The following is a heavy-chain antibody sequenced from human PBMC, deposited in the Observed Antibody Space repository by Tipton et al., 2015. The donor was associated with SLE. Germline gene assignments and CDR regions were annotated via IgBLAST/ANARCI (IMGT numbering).Heavy chain of an antibody. CDR1: GGSISTSNCY. Sequence: TLSLTCTVSGGSISTSNCYWTWIRQPPGKGLEWIGSIYYSGSTYYNPSLKSRVTISVDTSKNQFSLKLSSVTAADTAVYYCARDDSVRGVINYYYYYGMDVWGQGTTVTVSS. V-gene: IGHV4-39*07. CDR2: IYYSGST. J-gene: IGHJ6*02. D-gene: IGHD3-10*02. CDR3: ARDDSVRGVINYYYYYGMDV.